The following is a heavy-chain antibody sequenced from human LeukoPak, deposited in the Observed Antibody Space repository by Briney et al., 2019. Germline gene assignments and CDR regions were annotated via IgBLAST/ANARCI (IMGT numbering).Heavy chain of an antibody. CDR2: ISGSGGST. J-gene: IGHJ3*02. CDR1: GFTFSSYA. CDR3: ARAELGYCSSTSCSDAFDI. V-gene: IGHV3-23*01. Sequence: AGGSLRLSCAASGFTFSSYAMSWVRQAPGKGLEWVSAISGSGGSTYYADSVKGRFTISRDNSKNTLYLQMNSLRAEDTAVYYCARAELGYCSSTSCSDAFDIWGQGTMVTVSS. D-gene: IGHD2-2*01.